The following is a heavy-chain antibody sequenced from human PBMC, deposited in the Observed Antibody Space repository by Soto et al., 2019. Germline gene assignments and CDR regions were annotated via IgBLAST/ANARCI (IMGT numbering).Heavy chain of an antibody. J-gene: IGHJ6*03. CDR1: GFTFSSYG. Sequence: QVQLVESGGGVVQPGRSLRLSCAASGFTFSSYGMHWVRQAPGKGLEWVAVISYDVSNKYYADSVKGRFTISRDNSKNTLYLQMNILRAEDTAVYYCAKSRWVCSSTSGYPYYYYYYMDVWGKGPTVTVSS. CDR2: ISYDVSNK. CDR3: AKSRWVCSSTSGYPYYYYYYMDV. D-gene: IGHD2-2*01. V-gene: IGHV3-30*18.